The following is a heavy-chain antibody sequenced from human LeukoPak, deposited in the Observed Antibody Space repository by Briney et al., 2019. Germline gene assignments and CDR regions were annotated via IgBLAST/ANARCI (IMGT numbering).Heavy chain of an antibody. CDR2: INHSRST. Sequence: PSETLSLTCAVYGGSFSGYYWSWIRQPPGKGLEWIGEINHSRSTNYNPSLKSRVTISVDTSKNQFSLKLSSVTAADTAVYYCARGPYGADDYWGQGTLVTVSS. V-gene: IGHV4-34*01. J-gene: IGHJ4*02. D-gene: IGHD4/OR15-4a*01. CDR1: GGSFSGYY. CDR3: ARGPYGADDY.